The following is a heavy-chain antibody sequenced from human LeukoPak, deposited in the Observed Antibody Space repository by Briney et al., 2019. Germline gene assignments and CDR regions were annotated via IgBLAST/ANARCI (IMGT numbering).Heavy chain of an antibody. J-gene: IGHJ4*02. CDR3: ARGGQYRSGFLFDY. Sequence: QPGRSLRLSCAASGFTFSSYGMHWVRQAPGKGLEWVAVIWYDGSNKYYADSVRGRFTISRDNSKNTLYLQMNSLRAEDTAVYYCARGGQYRSGFLFDYWGQGTLVTVSS. CDR2: IWYDGSNK. V-gene: IGHV3-33*01. D-gene: IGHD6-19*01. CDR1: GFTFSSYG.